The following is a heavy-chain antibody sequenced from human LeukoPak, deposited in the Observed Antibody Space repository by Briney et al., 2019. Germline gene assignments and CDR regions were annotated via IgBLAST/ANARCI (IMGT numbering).Heavy chain of an antibody. D-gene: IGHD5-12*01. Sequence: PSETLSLTCAVYGGSFSGYYWSWIRQPPGKGLEWIGEINHSGSTNYNPSLKSRVTISVDTSKNQFSLELSSVTAADTAVYYCARGPRYSGYDLNYWGQGTLVTVSS. CDR1: GGSFSGYY. J-gene: IGHJ4*02. CDR3: ARGPRYSGYDLNY. V-gene: IGHV4-34*01. CDR2: INHSGST.